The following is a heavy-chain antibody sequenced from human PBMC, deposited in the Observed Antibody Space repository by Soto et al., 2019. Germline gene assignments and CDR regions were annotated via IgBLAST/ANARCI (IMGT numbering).Heavy chain of an antibody. CDR2: ISDSGDTT. CDR3: AKAARTTTLYNFDF. J-gene: IGHJ4*02. D-gene: IGHD1-1*01. Sequence: EVQLLESGGGLVQPGGSLRLSCAASGFTFSNFGMNWVRQAPGKGLEWVSLISDSGDTTFHADSVKGRFTISRDNSKNTLYLQMNSLRAEDTAVCYCAKAARTTTLYNFDFWGQGTLVTVSS. CDR1: GFTFSNFG. V-gene: IGHV3-23*01.